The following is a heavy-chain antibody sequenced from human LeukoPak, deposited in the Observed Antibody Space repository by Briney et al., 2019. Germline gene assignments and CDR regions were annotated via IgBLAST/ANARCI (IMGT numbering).Heavy chain of an antibody. J-gene: IGHJ4*02. V-gene: IGHV4-30-4*01. D-gene: IGHD3-10*01. CDR1: GGSISSGDYY. CDR3: ARAQYYGSGSYPLDY. Sequence: SSETLSLTCTVSGGSISSGDYYWSWIRQPPGKGLEWIGYIYYSGSTYYNPSLMSRVTISVDTSKNQFSLKLSSVTAADTAVYYCARAQYYGSGSYPLDYWGQGTLVTVSS. CDR2: IYYSGST.